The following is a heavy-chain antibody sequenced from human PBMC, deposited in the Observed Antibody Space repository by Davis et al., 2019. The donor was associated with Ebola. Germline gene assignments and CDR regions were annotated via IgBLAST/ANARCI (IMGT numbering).Heavy chain of an antibody. D-gene: IGHD3-9*01. CDR2: ISVIDGNT. V-gene: IGHV1-18*01. Sequence: ASVKVSCKASGYIFTNYGVSWLRQAPGQGLEWMGWISVIDGNTYDAQKFQGRVTMTADTSTSTIYMELRSLTSDETAIYYCVRHYDTTYWNDPWGQGTLVTVSS. CDR3: VRHYDTTYWNDP. J-gene: IGHJ5*02. CDR1: GYIFTNYG.